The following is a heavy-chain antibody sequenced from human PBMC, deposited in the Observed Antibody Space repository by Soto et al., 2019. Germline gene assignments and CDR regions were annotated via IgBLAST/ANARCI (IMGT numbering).Heavy chain of an antibody. J-gene: IGHJ1*01. CDR2: ISGSGGSR. CDR3: ANGYSSGWYVAEYFQH. CDR1: GFTFSSYA. Sequence: GGSLRLSCAASGFTFSSYAMSWVRQAPGKGLEWVSAISGSGGSRYYADSVKGRFTISRDNSKNTLYLQMNSLRAEDTAVYYCANGYSSGWYVAEYFQHWGQGTLVTV. D-gene: IGHD6-19*01. V-gene: IGHV3-23*01.